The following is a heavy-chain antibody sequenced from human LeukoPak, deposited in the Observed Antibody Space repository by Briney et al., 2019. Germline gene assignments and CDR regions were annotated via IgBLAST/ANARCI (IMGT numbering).Heavy chain of an antibody. CDR3: ARWVTGGAFEI. V-gene: IGHV3-7*01. Sequence: GGSLRLSCAPSGFPFSGYWMTWVRQAPGKGLEWVASIKKDGTETYYVDSMKDRFTISRDNAKSLLFLQMNSLRAEDAALYYCARWVTGGAFEIWGQGTMVTVSS. D-gene: IGHD1-14*01. CDR2: IKKDGTET. CDR1: GFPFSGYW. J-gene: IGHJ3*02.